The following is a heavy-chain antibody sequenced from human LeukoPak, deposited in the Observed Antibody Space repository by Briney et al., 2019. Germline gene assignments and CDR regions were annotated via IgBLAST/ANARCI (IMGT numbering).Heavy chain of an antibody. CDR2: ISTYNGNT. CDR3: ARDLGLEVVVVGEDAFDI. CDR1: GYTFSSYG. V-gene: IGHV1-18*01. D-gene: IGHD2-2*01. Sequence: EASVKVSCKASGYTFSSYGISWVRQAPGHGLEWMGWISTYNGNTNYAQKLQGRVTMTTDTSTSTAYMELRSLRSDDTAVYYCARDLGLEVVVVGEDAFDIWGQGTMVTVSS. J-gene: IGHJ3*02.